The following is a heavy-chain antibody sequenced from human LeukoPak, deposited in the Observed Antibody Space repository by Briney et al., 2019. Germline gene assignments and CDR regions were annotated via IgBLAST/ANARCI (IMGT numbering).Heavy chain of an antibody. J-gene: IGHJ3*02. CDR3: AREATRDAFDI. D-gene: IGHD1-26*01. CDR1: GFTFSSYD. CDR2: IWYDGSNK. V-gene: IGHV3-33*01. Sequence: GGSLRLSCAASGFTFSSYDMHWVRQAPGKGLEWVAVIWYDGSNKYYADSVKGRFTISRDNSKNTLYLQMNSLRAEDTAVYYCAREATRDAFDIWGQGTMVTVSS.